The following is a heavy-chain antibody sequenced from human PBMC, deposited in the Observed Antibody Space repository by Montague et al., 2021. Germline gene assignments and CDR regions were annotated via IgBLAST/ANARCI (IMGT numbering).Heavy chain of an antibody. CDR2: IKQDGSEK. J-gene: IGHJ4*02. Sequence: SLRLSCAASGFTFSNYWMSWVRQAPGKGLEWVANIKQDGSEKHYVDSVEGRFTISRDNAKNSLYLQMNSLRAEDTAVYFCARDQGQGYCGGDCYVGLDYWGQGTLVTGSS. V-gene: IGHV3-7*01. CDR1: GFTFSNYW. CDR3: ARDQGQGYCGGDCYVGLDY. D-gene: IGHD2-21*01.